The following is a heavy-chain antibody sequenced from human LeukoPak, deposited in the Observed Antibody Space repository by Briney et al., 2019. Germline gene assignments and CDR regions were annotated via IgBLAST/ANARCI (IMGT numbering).Heavy chain of an antibody. V-gene: IGHV1-3*01. CDR2: ISAGNGKT. CDR1: GYTFTDYA. D-gene: IGHD2-2*01. J-gene: IGHJ4*02. CDR3: AREQGYQLLWY. Sequence: GASVKVSCKASGYTFTDYAIHWVRQAPGQTLEWLGWISAGNGKTKYSQSVQDRVTITRDTSATTAYMELTSLTSEDTAVYYCAREQGYQLLWYWGQGTLVTVSS.